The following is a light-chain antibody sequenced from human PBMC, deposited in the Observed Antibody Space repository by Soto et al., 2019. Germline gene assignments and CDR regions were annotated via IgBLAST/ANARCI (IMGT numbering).Light chain of an antibody. CDR2: EVS. J-gene: IGLJ2*01. CDR3: SSYAGSNIVV. CDR1: SSDVGGYNF. Sequence: QSALTQPPSASGSPGQSVTISCTGTSSDVGGYNFVSWYQQHPGKAPKLMIYEVSERPSGVPARFSGSRSGNTASLTVSGLQAEDAADYYCSSYAGSNIVVFGGGTKLTVL. V-gene: IGLV2-8*01.